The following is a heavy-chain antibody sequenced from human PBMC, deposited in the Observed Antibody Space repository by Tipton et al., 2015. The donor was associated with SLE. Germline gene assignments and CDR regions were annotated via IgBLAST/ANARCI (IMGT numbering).Heavy chain of an antibody. V-gene: IGHV4-59*08. Sequence: TLSLTCTVSGGSVRSHYWSWIRHSPGKGLEWNGYISDRGSTQYNPSLKSRVAISVDTSKNHFSLILTSVSAADTAVYYCARHSPNWFDPWGQGMLVTVSS. J-gene: IGHJ5*02. CDR1: GGSVRSHY. CDR3: ARHSPNWFDP. CDR2: ISDRGST.